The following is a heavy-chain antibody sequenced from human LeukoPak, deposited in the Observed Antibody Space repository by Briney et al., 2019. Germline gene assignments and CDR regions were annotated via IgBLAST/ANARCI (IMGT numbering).Heavy chain of an antibody. D-gene: IGHD3-3*01. V-gene: IGHV3-21*01. J-gene: IGHJ4*02. CDR1: GFTFSSYS. CDR3: ARDPEDDFWSGYLDY. Sequence: GGSLRLSCAASGFTFSSYSMNWVRQAPGKGLEWVSSICTSSNCIYYADSVKGRFSMSRDNAKNSLHLQMNSLRVDDTAVYYCARDPEDDFWSGYLDYWGQGILVTVSS. CDR2: ICTSSNCI.